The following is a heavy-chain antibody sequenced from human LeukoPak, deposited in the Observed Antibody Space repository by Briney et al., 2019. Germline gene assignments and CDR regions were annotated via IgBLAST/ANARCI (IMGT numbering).Heavy chain of an antibody. CDR2: IISDGSST. CDR3: AREDVDITVATSGAFDI. D-gene: IGHD6-19*01. V-gene: IGHV3-74*01. Sequence: SGGSLRLSCAASGFTFNRFWMHWVRRAPGKGLVWVSRIISDGSSTNHADSVKGRFTISRDNAKNTLYLQMNSLRAEDTALYYCAREDVDITVATSGAFDIWGQGTMVTVSS. CDR1: GFTFNRFW. J-gene: IGHJ3*02.